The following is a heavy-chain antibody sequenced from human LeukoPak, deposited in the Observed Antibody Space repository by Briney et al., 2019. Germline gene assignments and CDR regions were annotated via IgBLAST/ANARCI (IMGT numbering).Heavy chain of an antibody. CDR2: ISSSSNYI. CDR3: ASGTGYTSGCFDY. Sequence: GSLRLSCAASGFTFSSYSMNWVRQAPGKGLEWVSSISSSSNYINYADSVEGRFTISRDNAKKSLYLQMNSLRAEDTAVYYCASGTGYTSGCFDYWGQGTLVTVSS. V-gene: IGHV3-21*01. CDR1: GFTFSSYS. D-gene: IGHD6-19*01. J-gene: IGHJ4*02.